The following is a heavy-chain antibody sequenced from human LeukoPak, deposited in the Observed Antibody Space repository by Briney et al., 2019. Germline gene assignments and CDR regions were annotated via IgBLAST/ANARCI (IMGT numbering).Heavy chain of an antibody. J-gene: IGHJ5*02. CDR1: GGSFSGYY. CDR3: ARGSIVGATKWFDP. V-gene: IGHV4-34*01. CDR2: INHSGST. Sequence: SETLSLTCAVYGGSFSGYYWSGIRKPPGKGLEGIGEINHSGSTNYNPPLKSRVTISVDTSKNQFSLKLSSVTAADTAVYYCARGSIVGATKWFDPWGQGTLVTVSS. D-gene: IGHD1-26*01.